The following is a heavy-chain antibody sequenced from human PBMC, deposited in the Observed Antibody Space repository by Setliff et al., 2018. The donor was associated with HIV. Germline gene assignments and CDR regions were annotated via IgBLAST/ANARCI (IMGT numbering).Heavy chain of an antibody. J-gene: IGHJ6*03. CDR1: GFRFNIYA. CDR2: ISGSGSTT. V-gene: IGHV3-23*01. CDR3: ARDRGRGMAPSGILDYYYMDV. D-gene: IGHD6-13*01. Sequence: GGSLRLSCAASGFRFNIYAMTWVRQAPGKGLQWVSSISGSGSTTNYADSVKGRFTISRHNSNNTLYLQMNSLRAEDSAMYYCARDRGRGMAPSGILDYYYMDVWGKGTTVTVSS.